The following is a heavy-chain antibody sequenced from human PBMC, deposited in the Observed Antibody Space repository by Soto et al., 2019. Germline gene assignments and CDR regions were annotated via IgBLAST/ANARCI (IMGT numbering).Heavy chain of an antibody. D-gene: IGHD6-13*01. J-gene: IGHJ6*02. CDR3: ARRVGDIAAYGAPYYNDIDF. V-gene: IGHV4-59*01. Sequence: ETLSLTSTVSGGSINSYYWSWIRQPPGKGLEWIGYVYHSGSTDYNPSLKSRVTISVDTSKNLFSLKLRSVTAADTAVYYCARRVGDIAAYGAPYYNDIDFWGQGTTVTVSS. CDR2: VYHSGST. CDR1: GGSINSYY.